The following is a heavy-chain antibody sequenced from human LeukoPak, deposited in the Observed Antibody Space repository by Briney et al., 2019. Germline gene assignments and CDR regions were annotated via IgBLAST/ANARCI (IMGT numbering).Heavy chain of an antibody. CDR3: ASADYDYVWGSYRRDY. Sequence: SETLSLTCAVYGGSSSGYYWSWIRQPPGKGLEWIGEINHSGSTNYNPSLKSRVTISVDTSKNQFSLKLSSVTAADTAVYYCASADYDYVWGSYRRDYWGQGTLVTVSS. V-gene: IGHV4-34*01. CDR1: GGSSSGYY. CDR2: INHSGST. D-gene: IGHD3-16*02. J-gene: IGHJ4*02.